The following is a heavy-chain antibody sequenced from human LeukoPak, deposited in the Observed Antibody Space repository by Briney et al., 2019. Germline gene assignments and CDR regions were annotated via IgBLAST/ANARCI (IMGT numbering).Heavy chain of an antibody. CDR1: GGSFSGYY. CDR2: INHSGST. J-gene: IGHJ4*02. V-gene: IGHV4-34*01. D-gene: IGHD6-13*01. CDR3: ARGRQQHNY. Sequence: WETLSLTCAVYGGSFSGYYWSWIRQPPGKGLEWIGEINHSGSTNYNPSLKSRVTISVDTSKNQFSLKLSSVTAADTAVYYCARGRQQHNYWGQGTLVTVSS.